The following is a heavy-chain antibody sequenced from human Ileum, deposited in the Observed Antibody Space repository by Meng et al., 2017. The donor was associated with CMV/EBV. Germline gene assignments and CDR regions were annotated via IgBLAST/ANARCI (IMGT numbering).Heavy chain of an antibody. Sequence: SLKISCTASGFTFGDYAMHWVRQAPGSGLEWVSGISWDAGSTAYADAVKGRFTISRANAKYSLYLHMNSLKLEDTALYFCAKDKEGRGIGETIEYWGQGTLVTVSS. V-gene: IGHV3-9*01. CDR1: GFTFGDYA. J-gene: IGHJ4*02. CDR3: AKDKEGRGIGETIEY. D-gene: IGHD1-1*01. CDR2: ISWDAGST.